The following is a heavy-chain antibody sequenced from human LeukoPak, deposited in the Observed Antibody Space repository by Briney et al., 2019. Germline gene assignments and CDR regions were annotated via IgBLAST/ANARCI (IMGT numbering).Heavy chain of an antibody. J-gene: IGHJ6*02. CDR1: GFTFSSYA. CDR2: ISGSGGST. Sequence: GGSLRLSCAASGFTFSSYAMRWVRQAPGKGLEWVSAISGSGGSTYYADSVKGRFTISRDNSKNTLYLQMNSLRAEDTAVYYCAKATTRGYSNYVNYYGMDVWGQGTTVTVSS. D-gene: IGHD4-11*01. CDR3: AKATTRGYSNYVNYYGMDV. V-gene: IGHV3-23*01.